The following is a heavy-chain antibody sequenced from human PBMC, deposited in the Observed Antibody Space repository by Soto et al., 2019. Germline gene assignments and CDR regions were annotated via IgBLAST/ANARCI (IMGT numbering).Heavy chain of an antibody. CDR1: GFTFSSYT. D-gene: IGHD2-8*02. J-gene: IGHJ4*01. CDR3: TNARCSGGSCYVPEY. Sequence: EVQILDSGGGLVQPGGSLRLSCAASGFTFSSYTMAWVRRPPGKGLEWVSSISGSGGSPYYADSVQGRFSISRDNSKNTLSLLMNSLRVEDTATYDGTNARCSGGSCYVPEYWGHGTLVTVSS. V-gene: IGHV3-23*01. CDR2: ISGSGGSP.